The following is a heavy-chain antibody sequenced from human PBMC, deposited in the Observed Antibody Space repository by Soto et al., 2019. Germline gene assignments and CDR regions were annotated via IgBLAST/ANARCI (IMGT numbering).Heavy chain of an antibody. CDR3: ARDGAVPYGMDV. J-gene: IGHJ6*02. CDR2: IYNSGPT. V-gene: IGHV4-31*03. D-gene: IGHD3-16*01. Sequence: QVQLQESGPGLVKPSQTLSLTCSVSGVSVSSGGYYWSWIRQHPGKGLEWIGYIYNSGPTPYHPPFKSRXXIXVXXSKNQFPLKVTSATAADTAVYYCARDGAVPYGMDVWGHGTTVTVSS. CDR1: GVSVSSGGYY.